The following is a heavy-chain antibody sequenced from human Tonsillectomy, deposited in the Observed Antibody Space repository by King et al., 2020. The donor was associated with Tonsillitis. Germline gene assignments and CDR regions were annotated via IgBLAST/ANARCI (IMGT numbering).Heavy chain of an antibody. CDR3: AKDIRLFGGSYGGADY. D-gene: IGHD1-26*01. J-gene: IGHJ4*02. CDR1: GFTFDDYA. Sequence: VQLVESGGGLVQPGRSLRLSCAASGFTFDDYAMHWVRQAPGKGLEWVSGISWNSGSIGYADSVKGRFTISRDNAKNSLYLQMNSLRAEDTALYYCAKDIRLFGGSYGGADYWGQGTLVTVSS. V-gene: IGHV3-9*01. CDR2: ISWNSGSI.